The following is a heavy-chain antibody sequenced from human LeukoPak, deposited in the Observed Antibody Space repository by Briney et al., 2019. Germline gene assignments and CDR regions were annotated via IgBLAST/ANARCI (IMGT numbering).Heavy chain of an antibody. CDR3: ARESGYDSPFDY. V-gene: IGHV3-53*01. D-gene: IGHD5-12*01. CDR1: GFTVSSNY. J-gene: IGHJ4*02. CDR2: IYSGGST. Sequence: GGSLRLSFAASGFTVSSNYMSWVRQAPGKGLEWVSVIYSGGSTYYADSVKGRFTISRDNSKNTLYLQMNSLRAEDTAVYYCARESGYDSPFDYWGQGTLVTVSS.